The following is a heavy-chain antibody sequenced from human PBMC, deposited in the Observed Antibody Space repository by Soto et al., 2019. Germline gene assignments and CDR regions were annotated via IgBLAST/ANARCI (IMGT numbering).Heavy chain of an antibody. V-gene: IGHV3-23*01. CDR3: AKTREDIVVVPAASRPVWFDP. Sequence: GGSLRLSCAASGFTFSSYAMSWVRQAPGKGLEWVSAISGSGGSTYYADSVKGRFTISRDNSKNTLYLQMNSLRAEDTAVYYCAKTREDIVVVPAASRPVWFDPWGQGTLVTVS. CDR2: ISGSGGST. CDR1: GFTFSSYA. J-gene: IGHJ5*02. D-gene: IGHD2-2*01.